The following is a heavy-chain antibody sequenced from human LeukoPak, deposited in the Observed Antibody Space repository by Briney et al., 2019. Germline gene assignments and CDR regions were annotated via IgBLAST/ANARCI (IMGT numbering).Heavy chain of an antibody. CDR2: INHSGST. D-gene: IGHD3-3*01. CDR3: ARGYDFWSGYYPYYYYMDV. CDR1: GGSFSGYD. J-gene: IGHJ6*03. Sequence: SETLSLTCAVYGGSFSGYDWSWIRQPPGKGLEWIGEINHSGSTNYNPSLKSRVTISVDTSKNQFSLKLSSVTAADTAVYYCARGYDFWSGYYPYYYYMDVWGKGTTVTVSS. V-gene: IGHV4-34*01.